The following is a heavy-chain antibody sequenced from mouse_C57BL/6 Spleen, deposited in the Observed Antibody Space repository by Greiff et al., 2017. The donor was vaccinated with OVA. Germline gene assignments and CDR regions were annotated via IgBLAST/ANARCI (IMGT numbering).Heavy chain of an antibody. D-gene: IGHD2-1*01. CDR2: IFPGSGST. J-gene: IGHJ3*01. Sequence: QVQLKQSGPELVKPGASVKISCKASGYTFTDYYINWVKQRPGQGLEWIGWIFPGSGSTYYNEKLKGKATLTVDKSSSKAYMLLSSLTSEDSAVYFCARLDGNYGFAYWGQGTLVTVSA. V-gene: IGHV1-75*01. CDR3: ARLDGNYGFAY. CDR1: GYTFTDYY.